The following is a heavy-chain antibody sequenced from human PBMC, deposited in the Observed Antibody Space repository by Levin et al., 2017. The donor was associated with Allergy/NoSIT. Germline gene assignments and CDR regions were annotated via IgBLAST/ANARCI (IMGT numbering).Heavy chain of an antibody. J-gene: IGHJ4*02. CDR3: ASGNFD. CDR2: IDSGGIA. D-gene: IGHD1-7*01. V-gene: IGHV3-74*01. CDR1: GTDSSRDW. Sequence: GESLKISCAIYGTDSSRDWFHWVRQPPGEGPEWVSYIDSGGIADYAGSVKGRFSISRDSAKHIVFLQMDSLRVDDTAVYYCASGNFDWGQGTPVIVSS.